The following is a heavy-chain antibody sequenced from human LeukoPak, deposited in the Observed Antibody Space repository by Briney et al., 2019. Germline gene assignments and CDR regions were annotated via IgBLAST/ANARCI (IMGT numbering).Heavy chain of an antibody. CDR2: ISGSGITT. D-gene: IGHD2-2*02. V-gene: IGHV3-23*01. Sequence: GGSLRLSCAASGFTFSSYAMSWVRQAPGRGLEWVSSISGSGITTFNSDSVKGRFTISRDNSKNTLYLQMNSLRAEDTAVCYCAKGRCSSTTCYTPLDYWGQGTLVTVSS. CDR3: AKGRCSSTTCYTPLDY. J-gene: IGHJ4*02. CDR1: GFTFSSYA.